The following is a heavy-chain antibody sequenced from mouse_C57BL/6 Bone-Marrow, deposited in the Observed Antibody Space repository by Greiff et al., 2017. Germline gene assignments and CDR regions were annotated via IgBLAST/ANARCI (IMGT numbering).Heavy chain of an antibody. V-gene: IGHV1-55*01. D-gene: IGHD1-1*01. Sequence: VQLQQPGAELVKPGASVKMSCKASGYTFTSYWITWVKQRPGQGLEWIGDIYPGSGSTNYNEKFKSKATLTVDTSSSTAYMQPSSLTSEDSAVYYCARRSYYGSSYFDYWGQGTTLTVSS. CDR3: ARRSYYGSSYFDY. CDR2: IYPGSGST. J-gene: IGHJ2*01. CDR1: GYTFTSYW.